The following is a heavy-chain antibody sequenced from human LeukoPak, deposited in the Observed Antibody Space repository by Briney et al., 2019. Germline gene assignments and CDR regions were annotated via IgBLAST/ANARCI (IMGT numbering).Heavy chain of an antibody. Sequence: SETLSLTCTVSGGSISSGGYYWSWIRQHPGKGLEWIGYIYYSGSTYYNPSLKSRVTISVDTSKNQFSLKLSSMTAADTAVYYCARDRALYCSSTSCYVYGMDVWGKGTTVTVSS. J-gene: IGHJ6*04. CDR1: GGSISSGGYY. CDR3: ARDRALYCSSTSCYVYGMDV. CDR2: IYYSGST. V-gene: IGHV4-31*03. D-gene: IGHD2-2*01.